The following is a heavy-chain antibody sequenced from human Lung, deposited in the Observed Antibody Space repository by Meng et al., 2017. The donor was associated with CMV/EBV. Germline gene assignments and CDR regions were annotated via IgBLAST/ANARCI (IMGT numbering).Heavy chain of an antibody. Sequence: GGSXRLXCAASGFTFSSYAMHWVRQAPGKGLEWVAVISYDGSNKYYADSVKGRFTISRDNSKNTLYLQMNSLRAEDTAVYYCAREARGGGYCSSTSCYESYFDYXGQGTLVTVSS. CDR2: ISYDGSNK. CDR3: AREARGGGYCSSTSCYESYFDY. D-gene: IGHD2-2*01. J-gene: IGHJ4*02. CDR1: GFTFSSYA. V-gene: IGHV3-30-3*01.